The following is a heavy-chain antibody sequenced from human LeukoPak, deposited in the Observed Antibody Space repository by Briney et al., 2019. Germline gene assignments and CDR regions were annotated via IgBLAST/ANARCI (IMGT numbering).Heavy chain of an antibody. J-gene: IGHJ4*02. Sequence: PGGSLRLSCAASGFTVSNSYMSWVRQAPGKGLEWVSAIYSGGSTYYADSVKGRFTISRGNSKNTLYLQMNSLRAEDTAMYYCARRGNSGYSLDYWGQGTLVTVSS. CDR3: ARRGNSGYSLDY. CDR1: GFTVSNSY. V-gene: IGHV3-53*01. D-gene: IGHD3-22*01. CDR2: IYSGGST.